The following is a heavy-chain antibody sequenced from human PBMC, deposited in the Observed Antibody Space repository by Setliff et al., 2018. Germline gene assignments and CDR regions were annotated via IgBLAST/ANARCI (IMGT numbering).Heavy chain of an antibody. CDR3: ARGRLLYVGDSHYFDI. CDR1: GDSLTSGPYY. Sequence: LSLTCTVSGDSLTSGPYYWTWVRQPAGKGLEWIGHIYSEGTTNYSPSLRSRVTISSDTSKNQFSLQLNSVTATDTAVYYCARGRLLYVGDSHYFDIWGQGTPVTVSS. V-gene: IGHV4-61*09. J-gene: IGHJ4*02. CDR2: IYSEGTT. D-gene: IGHD4-17*01.